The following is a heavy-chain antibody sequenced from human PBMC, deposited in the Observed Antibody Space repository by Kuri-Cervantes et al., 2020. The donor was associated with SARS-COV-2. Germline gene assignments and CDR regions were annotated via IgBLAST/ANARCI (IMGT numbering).Heavy chain of an antibody. J-gene: IGHJ5*02. CDR1: GASVTNNTGA. V-gene: IGHV6-1*01. D-gene: IGHD2-15*01. CDR2: TYYRSKWYN. CDR3: AREVYCNGGSCYGDNWFDP. Sequence: SESLSPTCAIAGASVTNNTGAWNWIRQSPERGLEWLGRTYYRSKWYNDYATSVQSRISINPDTSKNQFSLHLKSVTPEDTAVYYCAREVYCNGGSCYGDNWFDPWGQGTLVTVSS.